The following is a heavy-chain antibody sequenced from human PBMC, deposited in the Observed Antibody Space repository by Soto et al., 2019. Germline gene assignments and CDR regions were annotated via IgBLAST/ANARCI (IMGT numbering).Heavy chain of an antibody. J-gene: IGHJ4*02. Sequence: GGSLRLSCAASGFTLSAYSMNCVRQAPGKGLEWISFINSGSDTIYYADSVNGRFTTSIDNSKNTLYLQMNSLRAEDTAVYYCAKLEHYYDSSGYYSYYLEYWGQGTMVTVSS. CDR2: INSGSDTI. CDR3: AKLEHYYDSSGYYSYYLEY. D-gene: IGHD3-22*01. CDR1: GFTLSAYS. V-gene: IGHV3-48*01.